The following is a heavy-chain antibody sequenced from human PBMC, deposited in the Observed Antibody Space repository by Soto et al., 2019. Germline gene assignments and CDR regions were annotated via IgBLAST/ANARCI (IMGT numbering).Heavy chain of an antibody. V-gene: IGHV4-59*01. CDR1: GGSISRYY. CDR3: ARDLWGYCGTDCYPLDV. CDR2: MYNTGST. J-gene: IGHJ6*02. Sequence: ETLSLTCTVSGGSISRYYWSWIRQPPGKGLEWIGYMYNTGSTVYNPSFKSRVTISVDTSKNQFSLKLNSVTAADTAVYYCARDLWGYCGTDCYPLDVRGQGTTVTVSS. D-gene: IGHD2-21*02.